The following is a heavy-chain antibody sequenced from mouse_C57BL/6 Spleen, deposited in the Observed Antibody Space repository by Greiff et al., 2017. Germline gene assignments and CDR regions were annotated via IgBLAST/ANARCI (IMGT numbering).Heavy chain of an antibody. Sequence: QVQLQQPGAELVKPGASVKLSCKASGYTFTSYWMHWVKQRPGQGLEWIGMIHPNSGSTNYNEKFKSKATLTVDKSSSTAYMQLSSLTSEDSAVYYCAGYYYGSEYYFDYWGQGTTLTVSS. CDR2: IHPNSGST. J-gene: IGHJ2*01. D-gene: IGHD1-1*01. V-gene: IGHV1-64*01. CDR3: AGYYYGSEYYFDY. CDR1: GYTFTSYW.